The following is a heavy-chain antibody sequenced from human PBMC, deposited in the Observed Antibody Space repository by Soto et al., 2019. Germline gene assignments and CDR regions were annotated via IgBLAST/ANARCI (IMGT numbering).Heavy chain of an antibody. CDR1: GYTFTNYG. V-gene: IGHV1-18*01. Sequence: QVQLVQSGAEVKKPGASVKVSCKASGYTFTNYGISWVRQAPGQGLAWMGWISAHNGNKKYAQKLQGRVTMTTDTSTSTAHMELRSLRSDDTAVYYCAREPNYVDYWGQGTLVTVSS. J-gene: IGHJ4*02. CDR3: AREPNYVDY. CDR2: ISAHNGNK.